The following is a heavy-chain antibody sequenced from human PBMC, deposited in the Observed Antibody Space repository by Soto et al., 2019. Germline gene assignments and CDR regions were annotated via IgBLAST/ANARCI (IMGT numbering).Heavy chain of an antibody. CDR3: SRAAWFYYGMDV. D-gene: IGHD3-22*01. CDR2: IWPDGSNK. CDR1: GFIFNTYG. Sequence: GGSLRLSCAASGFIFNTYGMRWVRQAPGKGLEWVAVIWPDGSNKYYADSVSGQFTISRDNSKNTVFLQMNSLSADDTAVYYCSRAAWFYYGMDVWGQGTTVTVSS. J-gene: IGHJ6*02. V-gene: IGHV3-33*01.